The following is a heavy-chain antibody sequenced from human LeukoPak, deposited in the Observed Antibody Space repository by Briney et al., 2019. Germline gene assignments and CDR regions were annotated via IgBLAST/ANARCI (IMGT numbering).Heavy chain of an antibody. D-gene: IGHD3-22*01. V-gene: IGHV3-53*01. Sequence: PGGSLRLSCAVSGFTVSNNYMSWVRQAPGKGLDWVSVIYSSGSTYYADSVKGRFTISRDNSKNTLYLQMNSLRAEDTAVYYCARDLGQYYDTSDNWFDPWGQGTLVTVSS. J-gene: IGHJ5*02. CDR3: ARDLGQYYDTSDNWFDP. CDR2: IYSSGST. CDR1: GFTVSNNY.